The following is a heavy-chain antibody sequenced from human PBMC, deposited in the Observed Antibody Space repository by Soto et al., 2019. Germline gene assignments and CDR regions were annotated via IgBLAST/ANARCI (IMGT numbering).Heavy chain of an antibody. J-gene: IGHJ4*02. CDR1: GFTFSNYA. V-gene: IGHV3-23*01. D-gene: IGHD3-10*01. CDR3: AKYQRMYYYASGSDS. CDR2: IRGSATTT. Sequence: GGSLRLSCVASGFTFSNYAMSWVRQAPGKGLEWVSAIRGSATTTYYADSVKGRFTISRDNSKNTLYLQMNSLRVADTAIYYCAKYQRMYYYASGSDSWGQGTLVTVS.